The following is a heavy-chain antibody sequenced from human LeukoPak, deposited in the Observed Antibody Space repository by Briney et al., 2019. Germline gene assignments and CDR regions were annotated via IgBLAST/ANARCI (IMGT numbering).Heavy chain of an antibody. J-gene: IGHJ6*02. CDR1: GGSISSGSYY. CDR3: ARLPVEDWLLDYYYYGMDV. CDR2: IYTSGST. V-gene: IGHV4-61*02. Sequence: SETLSLTCTVSGGSISSGSYYWSWIRQPAGKGLEWIGRIYTSGSTNYNPSLKSRVTISVDTSKNQFSLKLSSVTAADTAVYYCARLPVEDWLLDYYYYGMDVWGQGTTVTVSS. D-gene: IGHD3-9*01.